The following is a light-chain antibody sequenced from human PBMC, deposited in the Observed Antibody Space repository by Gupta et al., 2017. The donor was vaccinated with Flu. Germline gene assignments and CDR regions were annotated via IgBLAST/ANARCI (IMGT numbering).Light chain of an antibody. J-gene: IGKJ1*01. Sequence: PSTLSASVGDRVTITCRASQSISSWLAWYQQKPGKAPKLLIYKASSLESGVPSMFSGSGSGTEFTLTISSLQPDDFATYYCQHDISISRTFGQGTKVEIK. CDR1: QSISSW. CDR2: KAS. V-gene: IGKV1-5*03. CDR3: QHDISISRT.